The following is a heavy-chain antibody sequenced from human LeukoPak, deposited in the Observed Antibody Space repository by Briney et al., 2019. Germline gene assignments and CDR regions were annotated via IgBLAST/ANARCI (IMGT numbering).Heavy chain of an antibody. J-gene: IGHJ4*02. D-gene: IGHD6-13*01. CDR2: INPNSGGT. V-gene: IGHV1-2*02. CDR1: GYTFTVYY. CDR3: ACLNSSSWYYFDY. Sequence: GASVKVSCKASGYTFTVYYMHWVRQAPGQGLEWMGWINPNSGGTNYAQKFQGRVTMTRDTSISTAYMELSRLRSDDTAVYYCACLNSSSWYYFDYWGQGTLVTVSS.